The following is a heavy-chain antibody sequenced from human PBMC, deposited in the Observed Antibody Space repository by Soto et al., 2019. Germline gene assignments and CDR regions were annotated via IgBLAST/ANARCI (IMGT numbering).Heavy chain of an antibody. CDR3: ARDGYTVTPNYYYGMDV. J-gene: IGHJ6*02. V-gene: IGHV4-59*01. CDR1: GGSISSYY. Sequence: QVQLQESGPGLVKPSETLSLTCTVSGGSISSYYWSWIRQPPGKGLEWIGCIYYNGNTNYNPSLKSRVTISVDTSKNQFSLKLSSVTAADTAVYYCARDGYTVTPNYYYGMDVWGQGTTVTVSS. CDR2: IYYNGNT. D-gene: IGHD4-4*01.